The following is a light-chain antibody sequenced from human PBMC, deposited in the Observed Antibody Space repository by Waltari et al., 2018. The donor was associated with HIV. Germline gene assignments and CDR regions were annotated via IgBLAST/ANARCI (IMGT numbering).Light chain of an antibody. CDR3: QQYNTYSYT. J-gene: IGKJ2*01. Sequence: DIQMTQSPSTLSASVGDRVTITCRASQSINYFLAWYQQKPGKAPKLLIYRASSLESGVPSRFSGSGSGTEFTLTISSLQPDDFATYYCQQYNTYSYTFGQGTKLEIK. V-gene: IGKV1-5*03. CDR1: QSINYF. CDR2: RAS.